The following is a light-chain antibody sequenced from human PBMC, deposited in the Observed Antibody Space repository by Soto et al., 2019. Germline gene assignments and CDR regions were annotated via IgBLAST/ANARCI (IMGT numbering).Light chain of an antibody. Sequence: QPVLTQSPSASASLGASVKLTCTLSSGHSSYAIAWHQQQPEKGPRYLMKLNSDGSHSKGDRIPDRFSGSSSGAERYLTISSLQSEDEADYYCQTWGTGIVVFGGGTKVTVL. CDR2: LNSDGSH. CDR3: QTWGTGIVV. V-gene: IGLV4-69*01. J-gene: IGLJ2*01. CDR1: SGHSSYA.